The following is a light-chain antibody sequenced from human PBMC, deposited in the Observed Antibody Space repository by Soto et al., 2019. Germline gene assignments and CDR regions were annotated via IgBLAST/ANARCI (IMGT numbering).Light chain of an antibody. Sequence: EIVLTQSPCTLSLSPGERATLSCRASQSVSSSYLAWYQQKPGQAPRLLIYGASSRATGIPDRFSGSGSGTDFTLTISRLEPEDFAVYYCQHYGSSLLFTFGPGTKVDIK. CDR3: QHYGSSLLFT. CDR2: GAS. CDR1: QSVSSSY. J-gene: IGKJ3*01. V-gene: IGKV3-20*01.